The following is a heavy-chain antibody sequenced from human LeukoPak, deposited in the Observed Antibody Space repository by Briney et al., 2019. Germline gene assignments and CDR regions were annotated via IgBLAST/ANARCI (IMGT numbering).Heavy chain of an antibody. J-gene: IGHJ4*02. D-gene: IGHD3-22*01. Sequence: GGSLRLSCAASGFIFSDYYMTWLRQTPGKGLEWLSYISDSGSTINYADSVKGRLTISRDNAKKSLFLQMNSLRAEDTAVYYCAIYYDSSGSIDHWGQGTLVTVSS. V-gene: IGHV3-11*01. CDR3: AIYYDSSGSIDH. CDR1: GFIFSDYY. CDR2: ISDSGSTI.